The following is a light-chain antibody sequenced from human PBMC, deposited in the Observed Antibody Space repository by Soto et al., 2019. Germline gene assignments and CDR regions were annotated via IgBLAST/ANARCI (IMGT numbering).Light chain of an antibody. CDR3: RQSYSDPWT. CDR2: TAS. V-gene: IGKV1-39*01. Sequence: DIQMTQSPSSLSASIGDRVTITCRASQSISGYLNWYGNKAGKAPKLLIHTASSLQGGVPSRFSGSGSGTDFTLTISSLQPEDFATYYCRQSYSDPWTFGLGTKVEI. CDR1: QSISGY. J-gene: IGKJ1*01.